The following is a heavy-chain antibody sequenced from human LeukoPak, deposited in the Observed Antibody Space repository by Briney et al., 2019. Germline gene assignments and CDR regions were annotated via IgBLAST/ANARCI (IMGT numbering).Heavy chain of an antibody. D-gene: IGHD1-26*01. J-gene: IGHJ4*02. CDR1: GFTFSSYA. CDR3: AKVDPEYAIVGAYDY. V-gene: IGHV3-23*01. Sequence: GGSLRLSCAASGFTFSSYAMHWVRQAPGKGLEWVSAISGSGGSTYYADSVEGRFTISRDNSKNTLYLQMNSLRAEDTAVYYCAKVDPEYAIVGAYDYWGQGTLVTVSS. CDR2: ISGSGGST.